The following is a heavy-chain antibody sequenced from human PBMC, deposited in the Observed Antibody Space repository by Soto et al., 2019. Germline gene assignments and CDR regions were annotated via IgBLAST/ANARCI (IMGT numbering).Heavy chain of an antibody. V-gene: IGHV1-69*15. CDR3: AKDGGADGYFGNWLDP. D-gene: IGHD5-12*01. Sequence: QVQLVQCGAEVKKPGSSVKVSCKASGGTFSNYAITWVRQAPGQGLEWVGRIIPIFGTTNVAQKFQGRVTITADESTTTANMELSGLRSDDTAVYYCAKDGGADGYFGNWLDPWGQGTLVTVSS. CDR2: IIPIFGTT. CDR1: GGTFSNYA. J-gene: IGHJ5*02.